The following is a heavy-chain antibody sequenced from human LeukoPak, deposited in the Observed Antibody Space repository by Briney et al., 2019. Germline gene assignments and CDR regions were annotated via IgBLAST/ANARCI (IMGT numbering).Heavy chain of an antibody. CDR2: ISYDGSNK. J-gene: IGHJ4*02. CDR3: ARDYGEYYYDSSGYYGGFDY. CDR1: GFTFSSYA. V-gene: IGHV3-30*04. Sequence: GGSLRLSCAASGFTFSSYAMHWVRQAPGKGLEWVAVISYDGSNKYYADSVKGRFTISRDNSKNTLYLQMNSLGAEDTAVYYCARDYGEYYYDSSGYYGGFDYWGQGTLVTVSS. D-gene: IGHD3-22*01.